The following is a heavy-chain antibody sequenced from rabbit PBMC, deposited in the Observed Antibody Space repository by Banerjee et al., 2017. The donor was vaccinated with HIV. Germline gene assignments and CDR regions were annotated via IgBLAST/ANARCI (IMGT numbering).Heavy chain of an antibody. CDR1: GFSFSSSYY. V-gene: IGHV1S40*01. D-gene: IGHD5-1*01. Sequence: QSLEESGGDLVKPGASLTLTCTASGFSFSSSYYMCWVRQAPGKGLEWIACIYSSSGSTYCANWAKGRFTISKTSSTTVTLQMTSLTVADTATYFCARGTYGIGFGPQYFDFWGPGTLVTVS. J-gene: IGHJ4*01. CDR2: IYSSSGST. CDR3: ARGTYGIGFGPQYFDF.